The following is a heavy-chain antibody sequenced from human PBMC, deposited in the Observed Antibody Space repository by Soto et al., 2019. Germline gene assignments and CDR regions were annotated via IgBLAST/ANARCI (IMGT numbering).Heavy chain of an antibody. CDR2: ISAYNGNT. Sequence: ASVKVACQASGYTFTSYGISWGRQAPGQGLEWMGWISAYNGNTNYAQKLQGRVTMTTDTSTSTAYMELRSLRSDDTAVYYCARVYDSSGYYPTYFDYWGQGTLVTVSS. V-gene: IGHV1-18*04. D-gene: IGHD3-22*01. CDR3: ARVYDSSGYYPTYFDY. J-gene: IGHJ4*02. CDR1: GYTFTSYG.